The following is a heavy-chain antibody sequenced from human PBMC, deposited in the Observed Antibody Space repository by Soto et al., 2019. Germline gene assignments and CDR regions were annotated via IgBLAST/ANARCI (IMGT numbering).Heavy chain of an antibody. CDR3: ASEYYYGSGTDF. J-gene: IGHJ4*02. Sequence: SETLSLTCAVSGGSISSGGYSWSWIRQPPGKGLEWIGYIYHSGSTYYNLSLKSRVTISVDRSKNQFSLKLSSVTAADTAVYYCASEYYYGSGTDFWGQGTLVTVSS. D-gene: IGHD3-10*01. CDR1: GGSISSGGYS. CDR2: IYHSGST. V-gene: IGHV4-30-2*01.